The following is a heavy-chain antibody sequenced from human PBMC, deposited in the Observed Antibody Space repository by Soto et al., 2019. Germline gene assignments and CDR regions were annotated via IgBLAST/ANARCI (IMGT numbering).Heavy chain of an antibody. D-gene: IGHD3-22*01. Sequence: GGSLRLSCAASGFTFSSYALGWVRQAPGKGLEWVSTIIGSGGSTYYADSVKGRFTISRDKSRNSLYLQMNNLRAEDTAIYYCAKDRNYYDSSGFDFWGQGTLVTVPQ. CDR3: AKDRNYYDSSGFDF. CDR1: GFTFSSYA. V-gene: IGHV3-23*01. CDR2: IIGSGGST. J-gene: IGHJ4*02.